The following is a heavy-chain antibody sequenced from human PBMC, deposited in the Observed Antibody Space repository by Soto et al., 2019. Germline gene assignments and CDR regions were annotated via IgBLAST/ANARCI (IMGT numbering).Heavy chain of an antibody. V-gene: IGHV4-59*01. CDR2: IYYSGST. J-gene: IGHJ4*02. D-gene: IGHD3-3*01. Sequence: PSETLSLTCTVSGGSISSYYWSWIRQPPGKGLEWIGYIYYSGSTNYNPSLKSRVTISVDTSKNQFSLKLSSVTAADTAVYYCARSKGDFWSGSPTVFDYWARAPWSPSPQ. CDR1: GGSISSYY. CDR3: ARSKGDFWSGSPTVFDY.